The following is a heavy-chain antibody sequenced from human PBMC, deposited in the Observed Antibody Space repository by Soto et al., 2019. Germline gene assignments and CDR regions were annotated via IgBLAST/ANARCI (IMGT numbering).Heavy chain of an antibody. CDR1: GFTFVDYA. V-gene: IGHV3-9*01. D-gene: IGHD6-13*01. Sequence: GGSLRLSCAASGFTFVDYAIHWVRQMPGKGLEWVAGIHWNSGNLGYADSVKGRFTISRDNAKNSLYLQMNSLRAEDTAVYYCAYSSTPFDYWGQGTLVTVSS. J-gene: IGHJ4*02. CDR2: IHWNSGNL. CDR3: AYSSTPFDY.